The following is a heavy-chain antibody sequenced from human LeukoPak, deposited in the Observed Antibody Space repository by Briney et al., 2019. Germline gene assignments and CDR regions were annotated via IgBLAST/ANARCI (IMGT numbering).Heavy chain of an antibody. CDR3: ARATTPMLAFDI. V-gene: IGHV3-23*01. Sequence: GGSLRLSCAASGFIFSNYGMNWVRQAPGKGLEWVAAISASGSATSYADSVRGRFTISRDNSKSTTYLQMNSLRAEDTAVYYCARATTPMLAFDIWGQGTMVTVSS. J-gene: IGHJ3*02. CDR1: GFIFSNYG. D-gene: IGHD2-2*01. CDR2: ISASGSAT.